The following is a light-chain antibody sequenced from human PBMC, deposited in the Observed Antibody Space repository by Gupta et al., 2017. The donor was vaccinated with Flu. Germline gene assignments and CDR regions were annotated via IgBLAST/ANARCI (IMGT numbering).Light chain of an antibody. CDR2: GAS. Sequence: EIELTQSSATLSVSPGERATLSCRASQSISTYLAWYQQKPGQAPRLLISGASTRATGIPARFSGSGSGTEFTLTISSLQSEDFAVYYCQQYKSWPLSFGGGTKVEI. V-gene: IGKV3-15*01. CDR3: QQYKSWPLS. CDR1: QSISTY. J-gene: IGKJ4*01.